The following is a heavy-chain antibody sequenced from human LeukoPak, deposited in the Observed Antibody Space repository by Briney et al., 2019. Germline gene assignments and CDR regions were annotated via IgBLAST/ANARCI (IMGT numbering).Heavy chain of an antibody. Sequence: KPSETLSLTCTVSNGSISTYYWSWIRQPLGKGLEWIGHIYHSGTTIYNPTLKSRVTMSVDTSKNQFSLHLTSVTAADTAVYFCVRDSFGSGWHALWGRGTLVTVSS. CDR1: NGSISTYY. CDR3: VRDSFGSGWHAL. V-gene: IGHV4-59*01. D-gene: IGHD6-19*01. J-gene: IGHJ2*01. CDR2: IYHSGTT.